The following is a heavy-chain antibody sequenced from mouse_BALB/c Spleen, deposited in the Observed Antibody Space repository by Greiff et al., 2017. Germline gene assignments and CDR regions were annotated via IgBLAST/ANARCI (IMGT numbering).Heavy chain of an antibody. CDR3: ASPYRYDSAWFAY. Sequence: VQLQQSGPDLVKPSQSLSLTCTVTGYSITSGYSWHWIRQFPGNKLEWMGYIHYSGSTNYNPSLKSRISITRDTSKNQFFLQLNSVTTEDTATFYCASPYRYDSAWFAYWGQGTLVTVSA. CDR1: GYSITSGYS. CDR2: IHYSGST. J-gene: IGHJ3*01. D-gene: IGHD2-14*01. V-gene: IGHV3-1*02.